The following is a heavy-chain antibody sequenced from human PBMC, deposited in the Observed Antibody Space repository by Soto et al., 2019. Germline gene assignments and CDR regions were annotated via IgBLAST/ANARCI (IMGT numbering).Heavy chain of an antibody. CDR1: GYTFTSYD. CDR2: MNPNSGNT. V-gene: IGHV1-8*01. J-gene: IGHJ5*02. Sequence: QVQLVQSGAEVKKPGASVKVSCKASGYTFTSYDINWVRQATGQGLEWMGWMNPNSGNTGYPQKFQGSVTMTRNTYISTAYMELSSLRFEDTAVYYCARSPPRVERNNYAGGWFDPWGQGTLVTVSS. CDR3: ARSPPRVERNNYAGGWFDP. D-gene: IGHD4-4*01.